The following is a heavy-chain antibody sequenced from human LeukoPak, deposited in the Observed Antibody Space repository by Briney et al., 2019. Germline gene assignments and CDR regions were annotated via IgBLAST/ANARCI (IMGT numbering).Heavy chain of an antibody. CDR1: GGSISSGGYS. V-gene: IGHV4-30-2*01. D-gene: IGHD3-22*01. J-gene: IGHJ4*02. CDR3: AGQYDSSGYYADY. CDR2: IYHSGST. Sequence: PSETLSLTCAVSGGSISSGGYSWSWIWQPPGKGLEWIGYIYHSGSTYYNPSLKSRVTISVDRSKNQFSLKLSSVTAADTAVYYCAGQYDSSGYYADYWGQGTLVTVSS.